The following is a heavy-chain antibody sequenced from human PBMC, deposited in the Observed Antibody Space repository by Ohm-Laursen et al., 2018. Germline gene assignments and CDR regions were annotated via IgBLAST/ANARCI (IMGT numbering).Heavy chain of an antibody. CDR1: GGSFSGYY. CDR3: ARYSNYQHFDY. Sequence: SETLSLTCAVYGGSFSGYYWSWIRQPPGKGLEWIGEINHSGSTNYNPSLKSRVTISVETSKNQFSLKLSSVTAADTAVYYCARYSNYQHFDYWGQGTLVTVSS. V-gene: IGHV4-34*01. D-gene: IGHD4-11*01. CDR2: INHSGST. J-gene: IGHJ4*02.